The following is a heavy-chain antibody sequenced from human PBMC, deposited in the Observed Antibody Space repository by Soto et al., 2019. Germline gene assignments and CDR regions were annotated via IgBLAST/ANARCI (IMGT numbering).Heavy chain of an antibody. V-gene: IGHV1-69*10. D-gene: IGHD6-19*01. CDR1: GGTFSSYA. J-gene: IGHJ4*02. Sequence: ASVKVSCKASGGTFSSYAISWVRQAPGQGLEWMGGIIPILGIANYAQKFQGRVTITADKSTSTAYMELSSLRSEDTAVYYCASPSSGWYYFDYWGQGTLVTVSS. CDR2: IIPILGIA. CDR3: ASPSSGWYYFDY.